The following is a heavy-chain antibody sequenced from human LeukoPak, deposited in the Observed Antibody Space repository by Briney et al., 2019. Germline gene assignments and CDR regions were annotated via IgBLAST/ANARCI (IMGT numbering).Heavy chain of an antibody. Sequence: GRSLRLSCAASGFTFDDYAMHWVRQAPGKGLEWVSGISWNSGSIGYADSVKGRFTISRDNAKNSLYLQMNSLRAEDTAVYYCAKETRVGPYSSSWPIDYWGQGTLVTVSS. V-gene: IGHV3-9*01. CDR1: GFTFDDYA. CDR3: AKETRVGPYSSSWPIDY. D-gene: IGHD6-13*01. J-gene: IGHJ4*02. CDR2: ISWNSGSI.